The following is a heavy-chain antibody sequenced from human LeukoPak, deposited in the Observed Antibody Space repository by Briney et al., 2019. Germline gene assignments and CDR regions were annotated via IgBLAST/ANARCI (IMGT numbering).Heavy chain of an antibody. CDR2: IWYDGSDK. D-gene: IGHD3-22*01. CDR3: VRDKWRSGYSSTFDM. Sequence: PGRSLRLSCAAAGFTFNTYAMHWVRQAPGKGLEWVAVIWYDGSDKYYVECVKGQFTISRDNSKNTLYLQMNSLRAEDTAVYYCVRDKWRSGYSSTFDMWGQGTMVTVSS. J-gene: IGHJ3*02. CDR1: GFTFNTYA. V-gene: IGHV3-33*01.